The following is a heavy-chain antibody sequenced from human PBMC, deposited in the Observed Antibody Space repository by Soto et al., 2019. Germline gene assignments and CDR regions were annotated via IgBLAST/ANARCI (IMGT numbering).Heavy chain of an antibody. CDR2: INHVGGT. CDR1: GGSFSGYY. D-gene: IGHD6-13*01. CDR3: ARGQKGYSSSWYVD. V-gene: IGHV4-34*01. J-gene: IGHJ4*02. Sequence: QVQLQQWGAGLLKPSETLSLTCAVYGGSFSGYYWSWIRQPPGKGREWIGEINHVGGTNYNPSLKSRLTISVDTSKNQFSLKVNSVTAADTAVYYCARGQKGYSSSWYVDWGQGTPVTVSS.